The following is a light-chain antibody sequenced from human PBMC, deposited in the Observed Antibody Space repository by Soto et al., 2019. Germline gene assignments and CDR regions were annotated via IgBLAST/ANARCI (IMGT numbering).Light chain of an antibody. CDR3: QQYDNWPRT. V-gene: IGKV3-20*01. Sequence: EIVLTQSPGTLSLSPGERATLSCRASQSVSSSYLAWYQQKTGQAPRLLIYSSSIRATGIPDRFSGSGSGTDFTLTISSLKSEDFAVYYCQQYDNWPRTFGQGTRLEIK. CDR1: QSVSSSY. J-gene: IGKJ5*01. CDR2: SSS.